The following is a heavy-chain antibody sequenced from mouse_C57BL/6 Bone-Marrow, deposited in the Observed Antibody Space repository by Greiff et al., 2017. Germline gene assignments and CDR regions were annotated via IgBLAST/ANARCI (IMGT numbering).Heavy chain of an antibody. Sequence: QVQLQQPGAELVKPGASVKLSCKASGYTFTSYWMQWVKQRPGQGLEWIGEIDPSDSYTNYNQKFKGKATLTVDTSSSTAYMQLSSLTSEDSAVYYCAREGYDYDYFDYGGQGTTLTVSS. CDR3: AREGYDYDYFDY. D-gene: IGHD2-4*01. CDR1: GYTFTSYW. V-gene: IGHV1-50*01. CDR2: IDPSDSYT. J-gene: IGHJ2*01.